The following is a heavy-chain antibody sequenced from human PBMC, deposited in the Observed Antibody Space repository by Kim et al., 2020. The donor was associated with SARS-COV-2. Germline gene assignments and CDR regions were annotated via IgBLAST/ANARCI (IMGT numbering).Heavy chain of an antibody. J-gene: IGHJ5*02. D-gene: IGHD6-13*01. CDR2: ISSSSSYI. CDR3: ARVGSSWTNWFDP. CDR1: GFTFSSYS. V-gene: IGHV3-21*01. Sequence: GGSLRLSCAASGFTFSSYSMNWVRQAPGKGLEWVSSISSSSSYIYYADSVKGRFTISRDNAKNSLYLQMNSLRAEDTAVYYCARVGSSWTNWFDPWGQGTLVTVSP.